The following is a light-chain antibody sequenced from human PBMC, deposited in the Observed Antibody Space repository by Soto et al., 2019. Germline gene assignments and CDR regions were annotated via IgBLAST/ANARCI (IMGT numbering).Light chain of an antibody. J-gene: IGLJ2*01. CDR2: LEGSGTY. V-gene: IGLV4-60*03. CDR3: ETWDSNTRV. CDR1: SGHSTYI. Sequence: QLVLTQSSSASASLGSSVNLTCTLSSGHSTYIIAWHQQQPGKAPRYLMKLEGSGTYNKGSGVPDRFSGSSSGADRYLTISNLQSVDEADYYCETWDSNTRVFGGGTQLTVL.